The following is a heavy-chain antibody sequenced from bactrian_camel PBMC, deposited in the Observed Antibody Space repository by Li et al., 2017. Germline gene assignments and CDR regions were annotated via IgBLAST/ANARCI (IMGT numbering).Heavy chain of an antibody. V-gene: IGHV3S63*01. D-gene: IGHD4*01. J-gene: IGHJ4*01. CDR2: FTSRGST. Sequence: HVQLVESGGNLVQAGGSLRLSCTVSGLTFDDHAMGWFRQAPGNECELVSSFTSRGSTYYVPFVKGRFTIFHGNAKRTVYLQMNSLKPEDTAVYYCATDRDHRGQGTQVTVS. CDR1: GLTFDDHA. CDR3: ATDRDH.